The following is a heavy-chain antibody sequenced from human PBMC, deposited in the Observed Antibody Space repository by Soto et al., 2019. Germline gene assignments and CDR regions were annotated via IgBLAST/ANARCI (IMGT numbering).Heavy chain of an antibody. CDR3: ARLNGYSSGFDY. J-gene: IGHJ4*02. CDR2: IYYSGST. Sequence: QLQLQESGPGLVKPSETLSLTCTFSGGSISSSSYYWGWIRQPPGKGLEWIGSIYYSGSTYYNPSLKRRVTISVDTSKNQFSLKLSSVTAADTAVYYWARLNGYSSGFDYWGQGTLVTVSS. D-gene: IGHD6-25*01. CDR1: GGSISSSSYY. V-gene: IGHV4-39*01.